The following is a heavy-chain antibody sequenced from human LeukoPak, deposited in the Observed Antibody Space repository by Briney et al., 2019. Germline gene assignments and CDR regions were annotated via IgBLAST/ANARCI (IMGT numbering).Heavy chain of an antibody. V-gene: IGHV3-30*02. D-gene: IGHD3-22*01. Sequence: GGSLRLSCAASGFTLSEYGMHWVRQAPGKGLEGVAFIRYDGNKKYYIDSVRGRFTTSRDNSMNTVSLQMDSLRTEDTAADYCARNAHSFDSSGYYFHFWGQGTLVTVSS. J-gene: IGHJ4*02. CDR2: IRYDGNKK. CDR1: GFTLSEYG. CDR3: ARNAHSFDSSGYYFHF.